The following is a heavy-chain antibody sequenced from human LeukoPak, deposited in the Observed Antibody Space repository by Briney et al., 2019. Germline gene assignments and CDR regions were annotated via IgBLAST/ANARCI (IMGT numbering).Heavy chain of an antibody. CDR3: AGQREFGDYPQ. D-gene: IGHD2-21*02. CDR1: GFIFSGST. CDR2: ITSKTRNYAT. J-gene: IGHJ4*02. V-gene: IGHV3-73*01. Sequence: GSLRLSCAASGFIFSGSTMHWVRQASGKGLEWVGHITSKTRNYATAYAASVKGRFAISGDDSKNTAYLQMSSLKTEDTAVYYCAGQREFGDYPQWGRGTLVTVSS.